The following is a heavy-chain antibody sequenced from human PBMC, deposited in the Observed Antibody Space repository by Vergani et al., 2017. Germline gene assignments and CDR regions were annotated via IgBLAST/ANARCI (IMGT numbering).Heavy chain of an antibody. V-gene: IGHV1-46*01. CDR2: INPSGGTA. CDR1: GYTFTSYY. D-gene: IGHD3-10*01. CDR3: ARASGTSGSYYTPPYGMDV. J-gene: IGHJ6*02. Sequence: QVQLVQSGAEVKKPGASVKVSCKASGYTFTSYYMHWVRQAPGQGLEWMGIINPSGGTANYAQKFQGRVTITADESTSTAYMELSSLRSEDTAVYYCARASGTSGSYYTPPYGMDVWGQGTTVTVSS.